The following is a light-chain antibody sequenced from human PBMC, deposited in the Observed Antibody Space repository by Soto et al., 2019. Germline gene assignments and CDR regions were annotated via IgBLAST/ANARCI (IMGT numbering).Light chain of an antibody. V-gene: IGKV3-20*01. CDR1: QSVSSSY. CDR2: GAS. Sequence: EIVLTQSPGTLSLSPGERATLSCRASQSVSSSYLAWYQPKPGKAPRLLIYGASSRATGIPDRFSGSGSGTDFTLTIRRLEPEDFAVYYCQQYGSSQTFGQGTKVDIK. J-gene: IGKJ1*01. CDR3: QQYGSSQT.